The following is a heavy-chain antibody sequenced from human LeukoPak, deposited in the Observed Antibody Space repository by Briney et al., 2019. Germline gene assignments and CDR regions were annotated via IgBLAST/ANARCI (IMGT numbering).Heavy chain of an antibody. Sequence: SETLSLTCTVSGGSISSGGYYWSWIRQHPGKGLEWIGYIYYRGSTYYNPSLKSRVTISVDTSKNQFSLKLSSVTAADTAVYYCARDNQYYYDSSGFLDYWGQGTLVTVSP. J-gene: IGHJ4*02. CDR3: ARDNQYYYDSSGFLDY. CDR1: GGSISSGGYY. D-gene: IGHD3-22*01. V-gene: IGHV4-31*03. CDR2: IYYRGST.